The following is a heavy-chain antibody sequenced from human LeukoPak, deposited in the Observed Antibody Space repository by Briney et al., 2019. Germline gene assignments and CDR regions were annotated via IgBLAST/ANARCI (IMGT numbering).Heavy chain of an antibody. D-gene: IGHD2-2*01. V-gene: IGHV4-38-2*01. J-gene: IGHJ5*02. CDR2: IYHSGGT. CDR1: GYSISSGYY. Sequence: PSETLSLTCAVSGYSISSGYYWGWIRQPPGKGLEWIGSIYHSGGTYYNPSLKSRVTISVDTSKNQFSLKLSSVTAADTAVYYCARLRVVPAARFDPWGQGTLVTVSS. CDR3: ARLRVVPAARFDP.